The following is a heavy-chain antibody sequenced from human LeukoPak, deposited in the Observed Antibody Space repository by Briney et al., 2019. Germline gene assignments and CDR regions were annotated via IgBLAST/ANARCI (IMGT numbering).Heavy chain of an antibody. Sequence: SETLSLTCSVSGGSIGSGSYYWSWIRQPAGTGLEWIGRIYTSGSTNYNPSLKSRVTISVDTSKNQFSLKLSSVTAADTAVYYCARYSYDSSGYYWDYFGYWGQGTLVTVSS. CDR1: GGSIGSGSYY. CDR2: IYTSGST. CDR3: ARYSYDSSGYYWDYFGY. J-gene: IGHJ4*02. D-gene: IGHD3-22*01. V-gene: IGHV4-61*02.